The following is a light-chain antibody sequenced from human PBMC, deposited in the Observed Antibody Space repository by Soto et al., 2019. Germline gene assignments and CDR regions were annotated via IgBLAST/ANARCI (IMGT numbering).Light chain of an antibody. CDR3: GAWDDSLSGGV. CDR2: RNY. V-gene: IGLV1-47*01. Sequence: QSVLTQPPSASETPGQRVTISCSGSSSNIGSNHVYWYQHLPGTAPKLLIYRNYLRPSGVPDRFSASKSATSASLAISGLRSDDEADYSCGAWDDSLSGGVFGGGTKLTVL. CDR1: SSNIGSNH. J-gene: IGLJ3*02.